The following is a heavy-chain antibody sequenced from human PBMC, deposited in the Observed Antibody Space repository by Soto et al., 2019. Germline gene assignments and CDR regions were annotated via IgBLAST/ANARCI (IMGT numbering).Heavy chain of an antibody. V-gene: IGHV3-53*01. CDR2: IHSDGST. CDR1: GFTVSDS. D-gene: IGHD6-19*01. J-gene: IGHJ4*02. CDR3: ARDASGPFAY. Sequence: AGGSLRLSCSVAGFTVSDSMSWVRQAPGKGLECVSFIHSDGSTHYTDSVRGRFTISRDNSKNTLYLQMDRLRVDDTAVYFCARDASGPFAYWGQGTLVTVSS.